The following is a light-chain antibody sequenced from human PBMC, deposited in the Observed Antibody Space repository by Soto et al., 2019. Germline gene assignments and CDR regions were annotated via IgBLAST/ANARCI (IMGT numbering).Light chain of an antibody. V-gene: IGKV3-20*01. CDR3: QQYGSSPYT. CDR1: QSVSSSY. J-gene: IGKJ2*01. CDR2: GAS. Sequence: EIVLTQSPGTLSLSPVERATLSCRASQSVSSSYLAWYQQKPGQAPRLLIYGASSRATGIQDRFSGSGSGTDFTLTISRLEPEDFAVYYCQQYGSSPYTFGQGTKLEIK.